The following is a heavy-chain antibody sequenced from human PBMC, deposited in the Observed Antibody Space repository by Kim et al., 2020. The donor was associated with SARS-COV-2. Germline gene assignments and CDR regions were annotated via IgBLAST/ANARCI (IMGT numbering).Heavy chain of an antibody. CDR3: ARDASGFYDPVYSFDS. Sequence: GGSLRLSCAASGFSFSSYPMHWVRQAPGKGLEWVAVISYDGDKKYYADSVKGRFTISRDNFKNILFLDITRLTPKDTAVFYCARDASGFYDPVYSFDSWGQGTVVTVSS. D-gene: IGHD3-3*01. CDR2: ISYDGDKK. V-gene: IGHV3-30-3*01. CDR1: GFSFSSYP. J-gene: IGHJ4*02.